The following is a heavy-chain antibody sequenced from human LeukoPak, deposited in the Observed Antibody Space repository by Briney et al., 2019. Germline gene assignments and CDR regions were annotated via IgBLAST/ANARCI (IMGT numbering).Heavy chain of an antibody. CDR1: GFTFSGYG. V-gene: IGHV3-30*02. Sequence: GGSLRLSCAASGFTFSGYGMHWVRQAPGKGLEWVAFIRYDGSNKYYADSVKGRFTISRDNSKNTLYLQMNSLRAEDTAVYYCAKTVCSGGSCLLFDYWGQGTLVTVSS. CDR2: IRYDGSNK. CDR3: AKTVCSGGSCLLFDY. D-gene: IGHD2-15*01. J-gene: IGHJ4*02.